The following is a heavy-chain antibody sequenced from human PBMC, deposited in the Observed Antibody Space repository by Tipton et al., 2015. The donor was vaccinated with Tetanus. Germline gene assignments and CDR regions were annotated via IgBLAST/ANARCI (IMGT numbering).Heavy chain of an antibody. CDR1: GDSISFYY. Sequence: TLSLTCTVSGDSISFYYWSWIRQPPGKGLEWIGYIYYSGNTKYNPSLKSRVTMSVDTSKNQFSLILTSVTAADTAVYYCARGLRRCQQNNWSAPCGEATLV. CDR2: IYYSGNT. D-gene: IGHD4-23*01. V-gene: IGHV4-59*01. J-gene: IGHJ5*02. CDR3: ARGLRRCQQNNWSAP.